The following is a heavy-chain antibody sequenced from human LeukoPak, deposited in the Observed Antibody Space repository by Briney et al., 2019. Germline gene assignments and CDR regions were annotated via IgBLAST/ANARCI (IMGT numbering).Heavy chain of an antibody. J-gene: IGHJ4*02. D-gene: IGHD6-13*01. CDR3: AKDSSSWPSDPFDY. Sequence: PGGSLRLSCAAYGFTFSSYAMSWVRQAPGKGMEWVSAISGSGGSTYYADSVKGRFTISRDNSKNTLYLQMNSLRAEDTAVYYCAKDSSSWPSDPFDYWGQGTLVTVSS. V-gene: IGHV3-23*01. CDR2: ISGSGGST. CDR1: GFTFSSYA.